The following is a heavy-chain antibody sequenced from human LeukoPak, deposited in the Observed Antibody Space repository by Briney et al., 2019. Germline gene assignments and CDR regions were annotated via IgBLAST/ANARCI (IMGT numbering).Heavy chain of an antibody. V-gene: IGHV5-51*01. CDR2: NYPGDSDA. Sequence: GESLKISCKASGYSFTNYWIGWVRQMPGKGLEWMGINYPGDSDARYSPSFQGQVTISADKSISTAYLQWSSLKASDTAMYYCARRGGGYSGYDYQFADYWGQGTLVTVSS. CDR1: GYSFTNYW. CDR3: ARRGGGYSGYDYQFADY. J-gene: IGHJ4*02. D-gene: IGHD5-12*01.